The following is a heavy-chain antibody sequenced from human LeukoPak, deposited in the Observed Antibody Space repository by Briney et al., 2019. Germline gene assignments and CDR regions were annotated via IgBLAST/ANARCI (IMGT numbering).Heavy chain of an antibody. CDR2: ISWNSGSI. CDR1: GFPFNNYA. Sequence: PGGSLRLSCAASGFPFNNYAMHWVGQAPGKGLEWVSGISWNSGSIGYADSVKGRFTISRDNAKNSLYLQMNSLRAEDTALYYCAKDRFSGSSSWYDYWGQGTLVTVSS. CDR3: AKDRFSGSSSWYDY. D-gene: IGHD6-13*01. V-gene: IGHV3-9*01. J-gene: IGHJ4*02.